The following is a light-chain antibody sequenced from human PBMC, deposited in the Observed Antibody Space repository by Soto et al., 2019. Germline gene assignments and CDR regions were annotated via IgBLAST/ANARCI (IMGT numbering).Light chain of an antibody. CDR2: DAS. J-gene: IGKJ3*01. CDR3: QQRSNWPLFS. V-gene: IGKV3-11*01. CDR1: QSVSSS. Sequence: EIVLTQSPATLSLSPGERATLSCRASQSVSSSLAWYQHKPGQAPRLLIYDASNRATGIPARFSGSGSGTDFTLTISSLEPEDFAVYYCQQRSNWPLFSFGPGTKMDIK.